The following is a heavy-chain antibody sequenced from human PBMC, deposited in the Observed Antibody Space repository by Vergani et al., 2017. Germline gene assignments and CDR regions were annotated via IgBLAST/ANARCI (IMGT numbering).Heavy chain of an antibody. J-gene: IGHJ3*02. CDR1: GGSISSYY. Sequence: QVQLQESGPGLVKPSETLSLTCTVSGGSISSYYWSWIRQPPGKGLEWIGYIYYSGSTNYNPSLKSRVTISVDTSKNQFSLKLSSVTAADTAVYYCARVGVAHLNNYYGSGSYPSDAFDIWGQGTMVTVSS. D-gene: IGHD3-10*01. CDR2: IYYSGST. V-gene: IGHV4-59*01. CDR3: ARVGVAHLNNYYGSGSYPSDAFDI.